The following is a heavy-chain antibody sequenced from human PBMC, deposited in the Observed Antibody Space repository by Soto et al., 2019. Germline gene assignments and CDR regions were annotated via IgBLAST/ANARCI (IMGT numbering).Heavy chain of an antibody. J-gene: IGHJ4*02. CDR1: GFTLSSYS. CDR3: ARDLSDDFWSGYPDY. V-gene: IGHV3-21*01. Sequence: GGSLXLSCAASGFTLSSYSMNWVRQAPGKGLEWVSSISSSSSYIYYADSVKGRFTISRDNAKNSLYLQMNSLRAEDTAVYYCARDLSDDFWSGYPDYWGQGTLVTVSS. CDR2: ISSSSSYI. D-gene: IGHD3-3*01.